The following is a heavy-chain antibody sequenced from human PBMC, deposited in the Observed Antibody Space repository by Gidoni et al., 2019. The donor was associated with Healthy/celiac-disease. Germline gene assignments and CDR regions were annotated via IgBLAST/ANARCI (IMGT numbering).Heavy chain of an antibody. J-gene: IGHJ4*02. CDR3: AKLSGDSSGYYPVHLGY. CDR2: ISGSGGST. D-gene: IGHD3-22*01. CDR1: GFTFSSYA. V-gene: IGHV3-23*01. Sequence: EVQLLESGGGLVQPGGSLRLSCAASGFTFSSYAMSWVRQAPGKGLGWVSAISGSGGSTYYADSVKGRFTISRDNSKNTLYLQMKSLRAEDTAVYYCAKLSGDSSGYYPVHLGYWGQGTLVTVSS.